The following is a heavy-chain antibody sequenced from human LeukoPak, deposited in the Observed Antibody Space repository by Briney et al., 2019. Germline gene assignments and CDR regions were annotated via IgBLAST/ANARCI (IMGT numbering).Heavy chain of an antibody. D-gene: IGHD3-22*01. CDR1: GFTFSSYA. J-gene: IGHJ3*02. V-gene: IGHV3-30-3*01. CDR2: ISYDGSNK. CDR3: ARGGHIMIGVVITSDDAFDI. Sequence: QTGGSLRLSCAASGFTFSSYAMHWVRQAPGKGLEWVAVISYDGSNKYYADSVKGRFTISRDNSKNTLYLQMNSLRAEDTAVYYCARGGHIMIGVVITSDDAFDIWAQGTIVTVFS.